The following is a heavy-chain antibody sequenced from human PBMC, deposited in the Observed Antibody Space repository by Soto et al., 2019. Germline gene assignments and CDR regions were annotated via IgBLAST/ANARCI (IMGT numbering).Heavy chain of an antibody. D-gene: IGHD4-4*01. CDR3: AHRVTYSTNYSVGWFDP. CDR2: IYWDNDK. CDR1: GLSLSTPGVG. Sequence: QITLKESGPALMEPTQTLTLTCSFSGLSLSTPGVGVGWLRQAPGKALECLAIIYWDNDKRYNPSLKTRLTITKDTSKTQVVLTMTYMEPVDTTIYYSAHRVTYSTNYSVGWFDPWGQGTLVTVS. V-gene: IGHV2-5*02. J-gene: IGHJ5*02.